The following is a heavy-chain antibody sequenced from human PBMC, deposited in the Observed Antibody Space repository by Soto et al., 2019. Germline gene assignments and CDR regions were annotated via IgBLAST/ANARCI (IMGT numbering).Heavy chain of an antibody. J-gene: IGHJ4*02. V-gene: IGHV6-1*01. CDR3: AREVGSSKVVVSFAFDY. CDR2: TYYRARWYN. D-gene: IGHD2-15*01. Sequence: PAQTLSFTCAISGDRVASNTADWNCIRQSRSRGLEWLGRTYYRARWYNDYAVSVKSRITNNPDTSKPQFSLQLNSMTPGDPAVYYWAREVGSSKVVVSFAFDYWGQGTLVTVSS. CDR1: GDRVASNTAD.